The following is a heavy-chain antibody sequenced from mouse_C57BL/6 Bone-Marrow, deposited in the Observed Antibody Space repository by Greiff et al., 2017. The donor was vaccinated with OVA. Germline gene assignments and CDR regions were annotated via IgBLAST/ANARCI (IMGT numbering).Heavy chain of an antibody. D-gene: IGHD2-3*01. Sequence: EVKLVESGPGLVKPSQSLSLTCSVTGYSITSGYYWNWIRQFPGNKLEWMGYISYDGSNNYNPSLKNRISITRDTSKNQFFLKLNSVTTEDTATYYCASLDGYHLYYFDYWGQGTTLTVSS. J-gene: IGHJ2*01. CDR1: GYSITSGYY. CDR3: ASLDGYHLYYFDY. V-gene: IGHV3-6*01. CDR2: ISYDGSN.